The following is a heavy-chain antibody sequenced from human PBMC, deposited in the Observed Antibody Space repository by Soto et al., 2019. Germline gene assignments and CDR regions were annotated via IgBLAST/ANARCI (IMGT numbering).Heavy chain of an antibody. CDR1: GGSISSYY. D-gene: IGHD4-17*01. CDR2: IYYSGST. CDR3: ARQYGDYVRGAFDI. Sequence: ASETLSLTCTVSGGSISSYYWSWIRQPPGKGLGWIGYIYYSGSTNYNPSLKSRVTISVDTSKTQFSLKLSSVTAADTAVYYCARQYGDYVRGAFDIWGQGTMVTVSS. J-gene: IGHJ3*02. V-gene: IGHV4-59*01.